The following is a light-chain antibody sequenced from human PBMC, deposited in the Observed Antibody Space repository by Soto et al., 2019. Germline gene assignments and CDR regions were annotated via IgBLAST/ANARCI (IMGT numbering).Light chain of an antibody. CDR3: QQYNNWPAIT. Sequence: EIVLTQSTATLSVSPGERATLSCRASQSVSSSLAGYQQKPGQAPRLLIYGASTRATGIPARFSGSGSGTEFTLTISSLQSEDFAVYHCQQYNNWPAITFGQGTRLEI. CDR2: GAS. J-gene: IGKJ5*01. V-gene: IGKV3D-15*01. CDR1: QSVSSS.